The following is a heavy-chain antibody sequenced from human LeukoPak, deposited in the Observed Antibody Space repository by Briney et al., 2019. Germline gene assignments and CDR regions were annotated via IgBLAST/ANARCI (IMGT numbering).Heavy chain of an antibody. CDR2: VYHSGRT. Sequence: SETLSLTCDVSGDSVTSSNWWSWVRQPPGQGLEWIGEVYHSGRTNYNPSLTSRVTISLYKSNNQISLNLSSVTAADTAVYFCARSRAAAGTRDFDYWGQGNQVTVPS. D-gene: IGHD6-13*01. CDR1: GDSVTSSNW. CDR3: ARSRAAAGTRDFDY. J-gene: IGHJ4*02. V-gene: IGHV4-4*02.